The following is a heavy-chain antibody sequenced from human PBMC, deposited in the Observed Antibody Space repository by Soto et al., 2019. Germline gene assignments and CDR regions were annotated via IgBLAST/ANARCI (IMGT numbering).Heavy chain of an antibody. J-gene: IGHJ4*02. D-gene: IGHD4-4*01. V-gene: IGHV3-23*01. CDR2: ISGSGGST. Sequence: GGSLRLSCADSGFTFSSYAMSWFRQAPVKGLEWVSAISGSGGSTYYADSVKGRFTISRDNSKNTLYLQMNSLRAEDTAVYYCAKSPGRLQSDYWGQGTLVTVSS. CDR1: GFTFSSYA. CDR3: AKSPGRLQSDY.